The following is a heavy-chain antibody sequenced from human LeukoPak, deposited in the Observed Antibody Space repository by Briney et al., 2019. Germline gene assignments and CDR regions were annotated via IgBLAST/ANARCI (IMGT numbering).Heavy chain of an antibody. CDR2: ISGSGGST. CDR1: GFTFSSYA. CDR3: ARGGEYCSSTSCPKDYYYYYMDV. D-gene: IGHD2-2*01. Sequence: PGGSLRLSCAASGFTFSSYAMSWVRQAPGKGLEWVSAISGSGGSTYYADSVKGRFAISRDNSKNTLYLQMNSLRAEDTAVYYCARGGEYCSSTSCPKDYYYYYMDVWGKGTTVTVSS. V-gene: IGHV3-23*01. J-gene: IGHJ6*03.